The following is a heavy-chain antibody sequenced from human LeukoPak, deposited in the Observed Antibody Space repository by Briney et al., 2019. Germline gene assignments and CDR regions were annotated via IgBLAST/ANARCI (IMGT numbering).Heavy chain of an antibody. D-gene: IGHD3-22*01. Sequence: GGSLRLSCAASGFSVTNNYMSWVRQAPGKGLEWVSVFYVGGATYYADSVKGRFTISRDNSKNTLYLQMNSLRAEDTAVYYCAKGLLFTIIVVVNADAFDIWGQGTMVTVTS. CDR2: FYVGGAT. V-gene: IGHV3-53*01. J-gene: IGHJ3*02. CDR3: AKGLLFTIIVVVNADAFDI. CDR1: GFSVTNNY.